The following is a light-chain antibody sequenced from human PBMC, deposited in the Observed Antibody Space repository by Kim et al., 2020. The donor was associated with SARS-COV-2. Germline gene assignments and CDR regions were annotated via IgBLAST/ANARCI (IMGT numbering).Light chain of an antibody. Sequence: DIQMTQSPSTLSAFVGDRVTITCRASQSVDGWLAWYQQKPGNAPRLLIYQASKLAGGVPSRFSGSGSGTHFTLTVSNLQPHDSAVYYCKQYETYWTFGPGTKVDIK. CDR1: QSVDGW. CDR3: KQYETYWT. V-gene: IGKV1-5*03. J-gene: IGKJ1*01. CDR2: QAS.